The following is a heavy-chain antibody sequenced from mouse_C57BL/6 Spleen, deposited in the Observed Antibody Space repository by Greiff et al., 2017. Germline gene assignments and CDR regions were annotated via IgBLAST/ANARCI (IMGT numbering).Heavy chain of an antibody. V-gene: IGHV1-7*01. Sequence: QVQLKQSGAELVKPGASVKLSCKASGYTFTSYWMHWVKQRPGQGLEWIGYINPSSGDTKYNQKFKDKATVTADKSSSTAYMQLSSLTYEDSAVYCGARYVTMYSNAMDYWGKGTSVTVSS. D-gene: IGHD2-5*01. CDR3: ARYVTMYSNAMDY. CDR2: INPSSGDT. J-gene: IGHJ4*01. CDR1: GYTFTSYW.